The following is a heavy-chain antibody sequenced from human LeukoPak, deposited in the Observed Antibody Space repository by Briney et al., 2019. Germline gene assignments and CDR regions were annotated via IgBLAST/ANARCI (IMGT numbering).Heavy chain of an antibody. Sequence: GGSLRLSWAASGFTFSSYAMSWVRQAPGKGLEWVSAISGSGGSTYYADSVKGRFTISRDNSKNTLYLQMNSLRAEDTAVYYCAKAGAVVVVAAKYFDYWGQGTLVTVSS. D-gene: IGHD2-15*01. J-gene: IGHJ4*02. CDR1: GFTFSSYA. CDR3: AKAGAVVVVAAKYFDY. V-gene: IGHV3-23*01. CDR2: ISGSGGST.